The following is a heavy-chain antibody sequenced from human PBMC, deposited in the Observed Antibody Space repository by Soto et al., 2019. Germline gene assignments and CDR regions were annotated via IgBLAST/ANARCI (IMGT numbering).Heavy chain of an antibody. V-gene: IGHV3-73*01. Sequence: GGAPRTSRAGSWVAFSGSTIPWGRPASGKGLEWVGRIRSKANSYATAYAASVKGRFIISRDDSKTTAYLQMSSLKIEDTAVYYCFRENYFSYHGMDVWGQGTTVTVSS. CDR3: FRENYFSYHGMDV. J-gene: IGHJ6*02. CDR1: WVAFSGST. CDR2: IRSKANSYAT.